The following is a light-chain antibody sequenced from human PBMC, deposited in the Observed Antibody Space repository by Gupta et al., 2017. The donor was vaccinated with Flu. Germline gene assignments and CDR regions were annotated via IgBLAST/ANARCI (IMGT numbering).Light chain of an antibody. V-gene: IGLV1-44*01. CDR1: DSNIGNNA. CDR3: AAWYDSLRSLV. CDR2: CDN. J-gene: IGLJ1*01. Sequence: QSVLTQPPSASGTPGQRVSISCSGSDSNIGNNAVNWYQQFPGTAPKLLVCCDNQRPSGVPDRFSGSKSGPSASLAISELQSEDEADYYCAAWYDSLRSLVFGTGTKVTVL.